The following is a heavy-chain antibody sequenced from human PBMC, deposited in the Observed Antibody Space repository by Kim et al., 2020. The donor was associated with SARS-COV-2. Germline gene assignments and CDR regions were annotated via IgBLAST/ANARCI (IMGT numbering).Heavy chain of an antibody. CDR2: ISSSSSYI. CDR3: ARDWPGNVYGMDV. J-gene: IGHJ6*02. V-gene: IGHV3-21*01. CDR1: GFTFSSYS. Sequence: GGSLRLSCAASGFTFSSYSMNWVRQAPGKGLEWVSSISSSSSYIYYADSVKGRFTISRDNAKNSLYLQMNSLRAEDTAVYYCARDWPGNVYGMDVWGQGTTVTVSS. D-gene: IGHD4-4*01.